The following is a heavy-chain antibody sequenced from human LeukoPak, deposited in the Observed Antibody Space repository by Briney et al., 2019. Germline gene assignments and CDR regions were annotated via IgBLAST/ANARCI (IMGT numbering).Heavy chain of an antibody. J-gene: IGHJ5*02. V-gene: IGHV4-34*01. Sequence: SETLSLTCAVHGGSFSGYYWTWIRQPPGKGLEWIGEINHRGNSKYKPSLESRVTMSVDTSKSQFSLKLDSVTAADTAVYYCGLSTTTVTTRTIDHWGQGTLVTVSS. CDR2: INHRGNS. D-gene: IGHD4-17*01. CDR3: GLSTTTVTTRTIDH. CDR1: GGSFSGYY.